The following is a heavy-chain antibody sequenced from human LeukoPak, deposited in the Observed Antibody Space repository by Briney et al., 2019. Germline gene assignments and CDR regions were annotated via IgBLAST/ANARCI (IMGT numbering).Heavy chain of an antibody. CDR1: GFTVCSNY. CDR3: AKDRTTYYYDSSGSDY. Sequence: GGSLRLSCAASGFTVCSNYTSCVREAPRKGLEWVSDIYRGGRTYYADAVKGRFTISRDNSKNTLYLQMNSLKAEDKAVYYCAKDRTTYYYDSSGSDYWGQGTLVTVSS. D-gene: IGHD3-22*01. V-gene: IGHV3-66*01. J-gene: IGHJ4*02. CDR2: IYRGGRT.